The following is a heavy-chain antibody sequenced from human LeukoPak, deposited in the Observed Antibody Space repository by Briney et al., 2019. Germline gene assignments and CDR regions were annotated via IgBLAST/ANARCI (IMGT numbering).Heavy chain of an antibody. CDR1: GGSISSSSYY. D-gene: IGHD5-18*01. CDR2: IYYSGST. CDR3: ARGGGGYSYGRFFDY. Sequence: SETLSLTCTVSGGSISSSSYYWGWIRQPPGKGLEWIGSIYYSGSTNYNPSLKSRVTISVDKSKNQFSLKLSSVTAADTAVYYCARGGGGYSYGRFFDYWGQGTLVTVSS. V-gene: IGHV4-39*07. J-gene: IGHJ4*02.